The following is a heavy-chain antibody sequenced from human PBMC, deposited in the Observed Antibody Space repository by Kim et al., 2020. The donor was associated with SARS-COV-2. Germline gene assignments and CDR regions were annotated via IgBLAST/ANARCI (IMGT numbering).Heavy chain of an antibody. CDR1: GGSISSYY. CDR3: ARVYSSGWPYYFDY. Sequence: SETLSLTCTVSGGSISSYYWSWIRQPPGMGLEWIGYIYYSGSTNYNPSLKSRVTISVDTSKNQFSLKLSSVTAADTAVYYCARVYSSGWPYYFDYWGQGTLVTVSS. V-gene: IGHV4-59*01. J-gene: IGHJ4*02. CDR2: IYYSGST. D-gene: IGHD6-19*01.